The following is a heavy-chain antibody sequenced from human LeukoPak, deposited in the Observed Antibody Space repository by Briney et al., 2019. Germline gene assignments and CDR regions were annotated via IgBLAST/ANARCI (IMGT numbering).Heavy chain of an antibody. V-gene: IGHV1-69*04. D-gene: IGHD3-10*01. Sequence: SVKVSCKASGGTFSSYAISWVRQAPGQGLEWMGRIIPILGIANYAQKFQGRVTITADRSTSTAFMELTSLRSEDTAVYYCASGYGSGSYFIALDYWGQGTLVTVSS. CDR3: ASGYGSGSYFIALDY. CDR2: IIPILGIA. CDR1: GGTFSSYA. J-gene: IGHJ4*02.